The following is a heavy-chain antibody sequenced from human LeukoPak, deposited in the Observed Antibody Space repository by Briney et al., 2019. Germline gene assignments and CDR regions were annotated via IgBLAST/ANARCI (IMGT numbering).Heavy chain of an antibody. CDR2: IKSKTDGGTT. CDR3: ARAGGSADAFDI. CDR1: GFTFSNAW. D-gene: IGHD6-19*01. Sequence: GGSLRLSCAASGFTFSNAWMSWVRQAPGKGLEWVGRIKSKTDGGTTDYAAPVKGRFTISRDDSKNTLYLQMNSLRAEDTAVYYCARAGGSADAFDIWGQGTMVTVSS. J-gene: IGHJ3*02. V-gene: IGHV3-15*01.